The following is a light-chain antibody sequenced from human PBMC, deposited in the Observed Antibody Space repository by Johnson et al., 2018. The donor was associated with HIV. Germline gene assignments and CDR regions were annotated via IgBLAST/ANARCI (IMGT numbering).Light chain of an antibody. J-gene: IGLJ1*01. V-gene: IGLV1-51*01. CDR3: GRWDDSLSTGGV. CDR2: VNN. CDR1: SSNIGNNY. Sequence: QSVLTQSPSVSAAPGQKVTISCSGSSSNIGNNYVSWYQQLPGTAPKLLIYVNNKRPSGIPDLFSGSKSGTSATLGITGLQTGDEADYYCGRWDDSLSTGGVFGAGTKVIVL.